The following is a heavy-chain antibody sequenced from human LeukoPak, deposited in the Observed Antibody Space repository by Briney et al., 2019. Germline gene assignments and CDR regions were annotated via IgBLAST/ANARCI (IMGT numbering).Heavy chain of an antibody. J-gene: IGHJ4*02. CDR1: GGSVSGGNYS. Sequence: SETLSLTCTVSGGSVSGGNYSCSWIRQSPGKGLEWIGYIHYSGSTVYNPSLKSRVTMSIDTSKYQFSLNLSSATAADTAVYYCTRTGSTGGYWGQGTLVTVSS. V-gene: IGHV4-61*01. D-gene: IGHD1-7*01. CDR2: IHYSGST. CDR3: TRTGSTGGY.